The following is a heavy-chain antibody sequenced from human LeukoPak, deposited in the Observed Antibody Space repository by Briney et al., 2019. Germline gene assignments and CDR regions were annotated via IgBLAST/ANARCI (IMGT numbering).Heavy chain of an antibody. CDR1: GFTFSSYG. V-gene: IGHV3-30*03. CDR2: ISYDGSNK. D-gene: IGHD1-14*01. Sequence: HPGRSLRLSCAASGFTFSSYGMHWVRQAPGKGLEWVAVISYDGSNKYYADSVKGRFTVSRDNSNNALDLQMNTLTVEDTAVYCCVRALSSTGGSYYFDSWGQGTLVTVSS. J-gene: IGHJ4*02. CDR3: VRALSSTGGSYYFDS.